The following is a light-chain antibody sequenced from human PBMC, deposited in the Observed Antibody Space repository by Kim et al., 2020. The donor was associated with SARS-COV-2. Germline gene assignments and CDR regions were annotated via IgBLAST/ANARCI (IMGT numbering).Light chain of an antibody. Sequence: QSALTQPASVSGSPGQSITISCTGTSSDVGGYNYVSWYQQHPGKAPKLMIYDVTKRPSGVSNRFSGSKSGNTASLTISGRQAEDEADYHCSSYTSTSTLFGGGTKLTVL. CDR3: SSYTSTSTL. CDR2: DVT. J-gene: IGLJ3*02. V-gene: IGLV2-14*03. CDR1: SSDVGGYNY.